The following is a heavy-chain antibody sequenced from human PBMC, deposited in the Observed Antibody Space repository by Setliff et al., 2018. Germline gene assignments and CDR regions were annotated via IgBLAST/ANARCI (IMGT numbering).Heavy chain of an antibody. CDR2: ISYDGSNK. V-gene: IGHV3-30-3*01. Sequence: LRLSCAASGFTFSSYAMHWVRQAPGKGLEWVAVISYDGSNKYYADSVKGRFTISRDNSKNTLYLQMNSLRAEDTAVYYCARDMRVPRLWFGELLQTPLYYYYGMDVWGQGTTVTVS. J-gene: IGHJ6*02. CDR3: ARDMRVPRLWFGELLQTPLYYYYGMDV. CDR1: GFTFSSYA. D-gene: IGHD3-10*01.